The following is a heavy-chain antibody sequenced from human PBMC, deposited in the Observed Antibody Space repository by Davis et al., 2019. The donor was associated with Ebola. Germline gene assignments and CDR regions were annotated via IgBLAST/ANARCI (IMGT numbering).Heavy chain of an antibody. CDR3: ARGGGNWGSPGTTSTNNWFDP. D-gene: IGHD7-27*01. CDR1: GGSISSYY. V-gene: IGHV4-34*01. J-gene: IGHJ5*02. Sequence: SETLSLTCTVSGGSISSYYWGWIRQPPGKGLEWIREINHSGSTNYNPSLKSRVTISVDTSKNQFSLKLSSVTAADTAVYYCARGGGNWGSPGTTSTNNWFDPWGQGTLVTVSS. CDR2: INHSGST.